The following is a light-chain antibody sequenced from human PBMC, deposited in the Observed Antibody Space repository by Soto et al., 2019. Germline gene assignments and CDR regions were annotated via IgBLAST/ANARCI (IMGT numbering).Light chain of an antibody. CDR1: QSVSSY. CDR3: QQRSNWQIT. V-gene: IGKV3-11*01. CDR2: DAS. J-gene: IGKJ5*01. Sequence: EIVLTQCPATLSLSPGERATLSCRASQSVSSYLAWYQQKPGQAPRLLIYDASNRATGIPARFSGSGSGTDFTLTISSLEPEDFAVYYCQQRSNWQITFGQGTRLEIK.